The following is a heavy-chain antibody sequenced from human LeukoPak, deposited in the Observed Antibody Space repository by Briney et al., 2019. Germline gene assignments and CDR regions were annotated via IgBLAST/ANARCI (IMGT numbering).Heavy chain of an antibody. CDR3: ARDPSSDDDFWSGYYPHYGMAV. CDR1: GFTFSTYV. Sequence: GGSLRLSCAASGFTFSTYVVNWVRQAPGKGLEWVSYISSSSSTIYYADSVKGRFTTSRDNAKNSLYLQMNSLRDEDTAVYYCARDPSSDDDFWSGYYPHYGMAVWGQGNTVTVSS. D-gene: IGHD3-3*01. CDR2: ISSSSSTI. J-gene: IGHJ6*02. V-gene: IGHV3-48*02.